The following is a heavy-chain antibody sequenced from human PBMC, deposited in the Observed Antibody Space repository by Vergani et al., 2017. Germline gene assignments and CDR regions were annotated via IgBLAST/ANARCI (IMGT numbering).Heavy chain of an antibody. V-gene: IGHV3-30*02. D-gene: IGHD1-1*01. CDR2: IQYDGSDI. Sequence: QVQLVESGGGVVQPGGSLRLSCVASGFSVSNSGMHWVRQTPGKGLEWVAFIQYDGSDIFYADFVEGRFTISRDNSKNSLYLQMRSLRFDDTAVYYCARGGARGTTLSTTWFDSWGQGTLVTVSS. CDR1: GFSVSNSG. J-gene: IGHJ5*01. CDR3: ARGGARGTTLSTTWFDS.